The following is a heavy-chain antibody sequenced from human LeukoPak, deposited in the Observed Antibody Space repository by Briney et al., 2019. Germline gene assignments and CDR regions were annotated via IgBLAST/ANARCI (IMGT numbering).Heavy chain of an antibody. J-gene: IGHJ4*02. V-gene: IGHV3-9*03. D-gene: IGHD3-3*01. Sequence: GGSLRLSCAASGFTFDDYAMHWVRQAPGKGLEWVSGISWNSGSIGYADSVKGRFTISRDNAKNSLYLQMNSLRAEDMALYYCAKGFRRGYYTLVDYWGQGTLVTVSS. CDR2: ISWNSGSI. CDR1: GFTFDDYA. CDR3: AKGFRRGYYTLVDY.